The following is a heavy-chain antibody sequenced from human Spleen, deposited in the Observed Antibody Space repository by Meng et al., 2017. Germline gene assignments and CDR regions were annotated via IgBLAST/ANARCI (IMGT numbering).Heavy chain of an antibody. D-gene: IGHD2-2*01. CDR2: ISYDGSNE. J-gene: IGHJ4*02. Sequence: GESLKISCAASGFTFSNYGMHWVRQPPGKGLEWVTGISYDGSNEYYADSVKGRFTISRDNSKNTLYLQMNSLRAEDTAVYYCARDGDIVVVPAATNLDYWGQGTLVTVSS. CDR1: GFTFSNYG. CDR3: ARDGDIVVVPAATNLDY. V-gene: IGHV3-30*07.